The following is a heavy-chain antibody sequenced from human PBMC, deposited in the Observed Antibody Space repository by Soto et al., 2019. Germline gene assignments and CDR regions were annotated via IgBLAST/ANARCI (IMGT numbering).Heavy chain of an antibody. CDR2: ISDDGGNK. CDR1: GSTSSGYG. CDR3: ARVDSNDAFDI. D-gene: IGHD6-13*01. J-gene: IGHJ3*02. V-gene: IGHV3-30*03. Sequence: QVQLVESGGVVVHPGRPLRLSFAAPGSTSSGYGRHWVGQAPGKGWEGGAVISDDGGNKDNVYSWKGRFTISRDNSKNTLYLKMNSLRAEDTAVSYCARVDSNDAFDIWGQGTMVPVSS.